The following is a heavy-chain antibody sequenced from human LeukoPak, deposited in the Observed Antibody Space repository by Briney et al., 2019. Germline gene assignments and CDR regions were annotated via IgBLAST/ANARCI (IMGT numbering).Heavy chain of an antibody. CDR3: AREAVDYGSGSHDY. D-gene: IGHD3-10*01. CDR2: VHSSGST. Sequence: SETLSLTCTVSGASIGSFYWSWIRQPAGKGLEWIGRVHSSGSTNYIPSIKSRVTMSVDTSKNQFSLKLNSVTAADTAMYYCAREAVDYGSGSHDYWGKGTLVTVSS. V-gene: IGHV4-4*07. CDR1: GASIGSFY. J-gene: IGHJ4*02.